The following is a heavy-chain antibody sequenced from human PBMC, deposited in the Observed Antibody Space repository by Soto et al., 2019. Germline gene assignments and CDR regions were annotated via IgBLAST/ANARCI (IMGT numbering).Heavy chain of an antibody. CDR1: GDTFNSHT. CDR2: IIPVFGSP. V-gene: IGHV1-69*06. CDR3: ARDITGTNNGVDS. J-gene: IGHJ5*01. Sequence: VQLVQSGAEVRKPGSSVRVSCETSGDTFNSHTINWLRQAPGQGLEWMGGIIPVFGSPTYAQKFQARLTITADTSTPTAYMELSSLTSVGSGFYFCARDITGTNNGVDSWGQGTLVTVSS. D-gene: IGHD1-20*01.